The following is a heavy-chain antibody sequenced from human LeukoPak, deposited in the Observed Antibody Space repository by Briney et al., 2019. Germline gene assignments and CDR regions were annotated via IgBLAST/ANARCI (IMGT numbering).Heavy chain of an antibody. CDR2: IHHSGST. V-gene: IGHV4-38-2*02. CDR1: GYSISSGYY. J-gene: IGHJ4*02. D-gene: IGHD6-19*01. CDR3: ARDFVAVAGYFDS. Sequence: PSETLSLTYTVSGYSISSGYYWGWIRQPPGKGLEFIGSIHHSGSTYYNPSLQSRVTTSVDTSKNQFSLKLSSLTAADTAVYYCARDFVAVAGYFDSWGQGTLVTVAS.